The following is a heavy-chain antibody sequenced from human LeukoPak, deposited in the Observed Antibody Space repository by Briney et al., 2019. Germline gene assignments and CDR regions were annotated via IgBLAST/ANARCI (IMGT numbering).Heavy chain of an antibody. CDR2: IIPIFGTA. CDR1: GGTFSSYA. CDR3: ARDLSVYSYGPTFDY. V-gene: IGHV1-69*13. Sequence: GASVKVSCKASGGTFSSYAISWVRQAPGQGLEWMGGIIPIFGTANYAQEFQGRVTITADESTSTAYMELSSLRSEDTAVYYCARDLSVYSYGPTFDYWGQGTLVTVSS. J-gene: IGHJ4*02. D-gene: IGHD5-18*01.